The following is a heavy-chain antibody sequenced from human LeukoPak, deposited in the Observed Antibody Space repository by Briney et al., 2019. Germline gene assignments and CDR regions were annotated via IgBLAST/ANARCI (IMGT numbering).Heavy chain of an antibody. CDR1: GFTFSMYT. CDR2: IKKDGSEE. D-gene: IGHD1-14*01. Sequence: GGSLRLSCAASGFTFSMYTMSWVRQAPGRGLEWVANIKKDGSEESYLDSVKGRFTVSRDNAKNSLFLQMNSLRGEDTAVYYCARSNPNRNALDLWGQGTMVTISS. CDR3: ARSNPNRNALDL. V-gene: IGHV3-7*01. J-gene: IGHJ3*01.